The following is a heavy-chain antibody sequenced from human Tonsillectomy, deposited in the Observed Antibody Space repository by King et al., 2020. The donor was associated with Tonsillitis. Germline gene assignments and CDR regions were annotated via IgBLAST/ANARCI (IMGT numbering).Heavy chain of an antibody. D-gene: IGHD2-8*01. J-gene: IGHJ4*02. CDR1: GFTFSIYW. Sequence: VQLVESGGGLVQPGGSLRLSCAASGFTFSIYWMHWVRQAPGKGLVWVSHIDTDGSNPRYADTVKGRFTISRDNAKNTLYLQMSSLRADDTAVYFCAREAHGPHGLLKSWGQGTLVTVSS. CDR3: AREAHGPHGLLKS. CDR2: IDTDGSNP. V-gene: IGHV3-74*01.